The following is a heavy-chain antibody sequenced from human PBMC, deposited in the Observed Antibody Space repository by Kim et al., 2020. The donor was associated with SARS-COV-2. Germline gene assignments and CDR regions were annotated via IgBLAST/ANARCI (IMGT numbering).Heavy chain of an antibody. V-gene: IGHV1-3*01. D-gene: IGHD6-13*01. CDR1: GYTFTSYA. CDR2: INAGNGNT. CDR3: ARARSVNSSSWYDYYYYYYMDV. Sequence: ASVKVSCKASGYTFTSYAMHWVRQAPGQRLEWMGWINAGNGNTKYSQKFQGRVTITRDTSASTAYMELSSLRSEDTAVYYCARARSVNSSSWYDYYYYYYMDVWGQGTTVTVSS. J-gene: IGHJ6*02.